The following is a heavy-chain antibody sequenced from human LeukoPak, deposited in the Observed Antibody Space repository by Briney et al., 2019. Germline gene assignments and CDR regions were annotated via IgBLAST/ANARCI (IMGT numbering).Heavy chain of an antibody. CDR1: GYTFTGYY. CDR3: ARVTGKMTPSIDY. D-gene: IGHD5-24*01. V-gene: IGHV1-2*02. Sequence: EASVKVSCKASGYTFTGYYMHWVRQAPGQGLEWMGWINPNSGGTNYAQKFQGRVTMTRDTSISTAYMELSRLRSDDTAVYYCARVTGKMTPSIDYWGQGTLVTVSS. J-gene: IGHJ4*02. CDR2: INPNSGGT.